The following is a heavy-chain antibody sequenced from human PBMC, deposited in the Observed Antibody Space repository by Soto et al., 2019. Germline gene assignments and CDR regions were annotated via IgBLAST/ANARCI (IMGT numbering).Heavy chain of an antibody. Sequence: ASVKVSCKASGYTFTSYGISWVRQAPGQGLEWMGWMNPNSGNTGYAQKFQGRATMTRNTSISTAYMELSSLRSEDTAVYYCARWWQWLGFDYWGQGTLVTVSS. CDR1: GYTFTSYG. D-gene: IGHD6-19*01. CDR2: MNPNSGNT. J-gene: IGHJ4*02. V-gene: IGHV1-8*02. CDR3: ARWWQWLGFDY.